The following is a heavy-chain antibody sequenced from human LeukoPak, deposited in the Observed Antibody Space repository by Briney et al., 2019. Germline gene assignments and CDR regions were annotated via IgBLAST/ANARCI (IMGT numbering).Heavy chain of an antibody. D-gene: IGHD1-26*01. J-gene: IGHJ4*02. V-gene: IGHV3-48*04. CDR2: ISSSSNTI. CDR3: AREDGTSYYFDY. Sequence: GGSLRLSCAASGFTFSTYSMNWVRQAPGKGLEWVSYISSSSNTIYYADSVKGRFTISRDNAQNSLYLQMNSLRAEGTAVYYCAREDGTSYYFDYWGQGALVTVSS. CDR1: GFTFSTYS.